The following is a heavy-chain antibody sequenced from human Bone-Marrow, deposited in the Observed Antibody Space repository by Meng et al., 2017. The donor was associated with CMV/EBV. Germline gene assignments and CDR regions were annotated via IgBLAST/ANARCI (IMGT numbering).Heavy chain of an antibody. CDR1: GFTFSNYA. D-gene: IGHD6-25*01. CDR3: ARSSPIGTAVDY. V-gene: IGHV3-30-3*01. CDR2: MSYDGYNK. Sequence: GESLKISCVASGFTFSNYAMHWVRQAPGKGLEWVAVMSYDGYNKYFADSVKGRFTISRDNSKNTLYLQMNSLRAEDTAVYYCARSSPIGTAVDYWGQGTLVTVSS. J-gene: IGHJ4*02.